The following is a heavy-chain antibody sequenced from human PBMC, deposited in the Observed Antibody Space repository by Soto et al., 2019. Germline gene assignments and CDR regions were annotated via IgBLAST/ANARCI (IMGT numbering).Heavy chain of an antibody. CDR2: MYWGDDK. D-gene: IGHD3-16*01. CDR1: GFSLSTSGVG. Sequence: SGPTLVSPTQTLTLTCTFSGFSLSTSGVGVGWIRQPPGKALEWLALMYWGDDKRYSPSLQSRLTITEDNSKNQVVLTMNNMDPVDTATYFCAHTAPTGAYRESIDFWGQGTLVTVSS. V-gene: IGHV2-5*02. CDR3: AHTAPTGAYRESIDF. J-gene: IGHJ4*02.